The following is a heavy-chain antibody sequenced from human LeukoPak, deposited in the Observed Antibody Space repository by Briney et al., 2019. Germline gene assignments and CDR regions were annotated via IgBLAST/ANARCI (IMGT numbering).Heavy chain of an antibody. J-gene: IGHJ3*02. CDR1: GCSFTSYW. V-gene: IGHV5-51*01. CDR3: ASHYFYGSGSSISLPDTFDI. D-gene: IGHD3-10*01. Sequence: PGESLKISCKGSGCSFTSYWIGWVRQMPGKGLEWMGIIYPGDSDTRYSPSFQGQVTISADKSIRTAYLQWSSLKASDTAMYYCASHYFYGSGSSISLPDTFDIWGHGTMVTVSS. CDR2: IYPGDSDT.